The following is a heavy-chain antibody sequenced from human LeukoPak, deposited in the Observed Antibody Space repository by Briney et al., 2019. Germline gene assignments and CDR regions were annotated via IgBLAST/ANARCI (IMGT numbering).Heavy chain of an antibody. CDR3: AGGVYSSSSPNWFDP. J-gene: IGHJ5*02. V-gene: IGHV3-20*04. CDR1: GFTFSSYS. D-gene: IGHD6-6*01. CDR2: INWNGGST. Sequence: GGSLRLSCAASGFTFSSYSMNWVRQAPGKGLEWVSGINWNGGSTGYADSVKGRFTISRDNAKNSLYLQMNSLRAEDTALYYCAGGVYSSSSPNWFDPWGQGTLVTVSS.